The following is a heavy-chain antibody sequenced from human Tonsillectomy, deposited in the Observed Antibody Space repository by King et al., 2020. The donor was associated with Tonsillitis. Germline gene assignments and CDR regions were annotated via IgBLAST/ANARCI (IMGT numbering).Heavy chain of an antibody. Sequence: HEQLVQSGAEVKKPGSSVKVSCKASGGTFSSYAISWVRQAPGHGLEWRVGIIPFFGTANYDPKFQGRVTITADESTRTAYMELSSLRSEDTAVYYCARDPLDGYYGYNWFDPWGQGTLVTVSS. J-gene: IGHJ5*02. V-gene: IGHV1-69*01. CDR3: ARDPLDGYYGYNWFDP. CDR1: GGTFSSYA. CDR2: IIPFFGTA. D-gene: IGHD4-17*01.